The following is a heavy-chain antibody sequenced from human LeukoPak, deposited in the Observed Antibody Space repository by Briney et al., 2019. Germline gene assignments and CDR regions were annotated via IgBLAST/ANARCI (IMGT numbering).Heavy chain of an antibody. CDR1: GFTFSDNY. D-gene: IGHD6-25*01. CDR2: ISNGGTTT. CDR3: ASEPRLLDH. J-gene: IGHJ4*02. Sequence: GGSLRLSCAASGFTFSDNYMSWIRQAPGKGLEWVSYISNGGTTTKYADSVEGRFTISRDNAKNFLYLQMNSLRAEDTAVYFCASEPRLLDHRGQGTLVTVSS. V-gene: IGHV3-11*04.